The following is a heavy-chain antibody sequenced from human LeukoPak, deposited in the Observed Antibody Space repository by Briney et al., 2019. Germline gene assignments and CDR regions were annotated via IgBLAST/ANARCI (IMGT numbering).Heavy chain of an antibody. J-gene: IGHJ6*03. D-gene: IGHD4-17*01. CDR3: TRHRDKYGDYGGVYYYYYMDV. CDR2: IKSKTDGGTT. V-gene: IGHV3-15*01. Sequence: GGSLRLSCAASGFTFSNAWMSWVRQAPGKGLEWVGRIKSKTDGGTTDYAAPVKGRFTISRDDSKNTLYLQMNSLKTEDTAVYYCTRHRDKYGDYGGVYYYYYMDVWGKGTTVTVSS. CDR1: GFTFSNAW.